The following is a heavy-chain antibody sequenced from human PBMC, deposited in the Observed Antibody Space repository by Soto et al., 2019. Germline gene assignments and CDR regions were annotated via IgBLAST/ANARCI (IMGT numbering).Heavy chain of an antibody. CDR3: ASYYYDSSGYYWDY. Sequence: LRLSCAASGFTFSSYEMNWVRQAPGKGLEWVSYISSSGSTIYYADSVKGRFTISRDNAKNSLYLQMNSLRAEDTAVYYCASYYYDSSGYYWDYWGQGTLVTVSS. V-gene: IGHV3-48*03. D-gene: IGHD3-22*01. CDR2: ISSSGSTI. J-gene: IGHJ4*02. CDR1: GFTFSSYE.